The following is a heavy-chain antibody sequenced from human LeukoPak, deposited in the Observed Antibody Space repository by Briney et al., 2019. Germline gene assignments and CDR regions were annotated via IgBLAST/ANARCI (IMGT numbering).Heavy chain of an antibody. CDR2: IYYSGST. CDR3: ARFPSYFTMVRGVISAIDY. V-gene: IGHV4-39*07. CDR1: GGSINNTNYY. J-gene: IGHJ4*02. D-gene: IGHD3-10*01. Sequence: SETLSLTCSVSGGSINNTNYYWGWIRQPPGKGLEWIGSIYYSGSTYYNPSLKSRVTISVDTSKNQFSLKLSSVTAADTAVYYCARFPSYFTMVRGVISAIDYWGQGTLVTVSS.